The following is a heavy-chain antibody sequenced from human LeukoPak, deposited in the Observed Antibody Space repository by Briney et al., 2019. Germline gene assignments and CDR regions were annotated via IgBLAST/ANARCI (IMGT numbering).Heavy chain of an antibody. V-gene: IGHV3-48*03. Sequence: GGSLRLSCVASGFTLSSYQMHWVRQAPGKGLEWVSYIANSGGTILYADSVKGRFTISRDDAKNSLYLQMNTLRVEDTAIYYCVRETRGAFDYWGQGTLVTVSS. CDR2: IANSGGTI. D-gene: IGHD4/OR15-4a*01. CDR1: GFTLSSYQ. J-gene: IGHJ4*02. CDR3: VRETRGAFDY.